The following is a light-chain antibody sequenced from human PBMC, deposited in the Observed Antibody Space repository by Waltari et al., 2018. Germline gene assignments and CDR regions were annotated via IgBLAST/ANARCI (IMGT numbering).Light chain of an antibody. Sequence: ELVMTQSPATLSVSPGERATLSCRASQSVSSNLAWYQQKPGQAPRLLIYGASTRATGIPARVSGSGSGTEFTLTISSLQSEDFAVYYCQQYSNWPPCTFGQGTKLEI. V-gene: IGKV3-15*01. J-gene: IGKJ2*02. CDR3: QQYSNWPPCT. CDR1: QSVSSN. CDR2: GAS.